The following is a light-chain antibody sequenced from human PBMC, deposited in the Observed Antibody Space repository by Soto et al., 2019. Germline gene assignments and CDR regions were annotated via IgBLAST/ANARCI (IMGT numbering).Light chain of an antibody. Sequence: DIQMTQSPSSLSASVGDRVTITCRASQGISNYLAWYQQKPGKVPKLLIYAASVLQSGVPSRFSGSGSGTDFTLTISSLQPEDVGTYYCQRYDSASTLTFGGGTKVKIK. J-gene: IGKJ4*01. CDR3: QRYDSASTLT. V-gene: IGKV1-27*01. CDR1: QGISNY. CDR2: AAS.